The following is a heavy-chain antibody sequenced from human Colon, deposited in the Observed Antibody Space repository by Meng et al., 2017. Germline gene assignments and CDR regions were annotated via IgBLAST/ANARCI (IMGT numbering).Heavy chain of an antibody. CDR2: IGHSGFT. CDR1: GGSISTSGYY. J-gene: IGHJ5*02. CDR3: VRSRAWVRTGFDP. Sequence: QPQLQESGPGLVRPSEARSLTCSVSGGSISTSGYYWGWIRQPPGKGLEWIGSIGHSGFTYYTPSLESRVTVSVDTSRSQFSLELTSVTAADTAVYYCVRSRAWVRTGFDPWGQGTLVTVSS. D-gene: IGHD1/OR15-1a*01. V-gene: IGHV4-39*01.